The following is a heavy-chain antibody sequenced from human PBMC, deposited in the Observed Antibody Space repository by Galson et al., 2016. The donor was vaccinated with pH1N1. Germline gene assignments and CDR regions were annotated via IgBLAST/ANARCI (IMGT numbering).Heavy chain of an antibody. Sequence: TLSLTCTVSGGSISSGTYYWNWIRQHPGKGLEWIGCISYSESTYYNPSLKSRITISVDTSKNQFSLKLSSVTAADTAVYYCARLVWFGELGNWFDPWGQGTLVTVSS. D-gene: IGHD3-10*01. J-gene: IGHJ5*02. CDR1: GGSISSGTYY. CDR3: ARLVWFGELGNWFDP. V-gene: IGHV4-31*03. CDR2: ISYSEST.